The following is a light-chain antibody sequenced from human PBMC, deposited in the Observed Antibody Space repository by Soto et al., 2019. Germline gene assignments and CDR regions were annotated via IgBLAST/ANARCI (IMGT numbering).Light chain of an antibody. J-gene: IGKJ2*01. Sequence: EIVLTQSPGTLSLSPGERATFSCRASQSVTSSYLAWYQQKPGQAPRLLIYDTSSRATGIPDRFSGSASGTDFTLTVNRLEPEDFAVYYCQHYDSSPLYTFGQGTKLEIK. V-gene: IGKV3-20*01. CDR1: QSVTSSY. CDR2: DTS. CDR3: QHYDSSPLYT.